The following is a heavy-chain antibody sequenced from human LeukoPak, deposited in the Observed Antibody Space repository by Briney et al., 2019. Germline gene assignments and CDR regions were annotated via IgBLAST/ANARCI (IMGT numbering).Heavy chain of an antibody. Sequence: GGSLRLSCAASGFTFDDYAMHWVRQAPGKGLEWVSLISGDGGSTYYADSVKGRFTISRDNSKNSLYLQMNSLRTEDTALYYCAKGGVLRYFDWSGDYFDYWGQGTLVTVSS. V-gene: IGHV3-43*02. D-gene: IGHD3-9*01. CDR1: GFTFDDYA. CDR2: ISGDGGST. J-gene: IGHJ4*02. CDR3: AKGGVLRYFDWSGDYFDY.